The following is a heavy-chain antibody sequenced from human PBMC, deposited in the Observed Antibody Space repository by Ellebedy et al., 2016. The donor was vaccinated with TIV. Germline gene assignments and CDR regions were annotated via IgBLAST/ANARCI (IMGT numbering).Heavy chain of an antibody. V-gene: IGHV3-11*05. D-gene: IGHD1-26*01. CDR3: ARAYSGSYYHDAFDI. J-gene: IGHJ3*02. Sequence: GRFTISRDNAKNSLYLQMTSLRSEDTAVYYCARAYSGSYYHDAFDIWGQGTVVTVSS.